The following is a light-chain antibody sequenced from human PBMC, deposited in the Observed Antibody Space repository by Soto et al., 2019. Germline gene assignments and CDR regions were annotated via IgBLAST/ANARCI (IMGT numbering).Light chain of an antibody. CDR3: QQYGASPIYT. Sequence: EIVLTQSPATLSLSPGERATLSCRASQSVSSYLAWYQQKPGQAPRLLIYGAPSRATGTPDRFSGSGSGTDFTLTISRLEPEDFAVYYCQQYGASPIYTFGQGTRLEIK. V-gene: IGKV3-20*01. CDR2: GAP. CDR1: QSVSSY. J-gene: IGKJ5*01.